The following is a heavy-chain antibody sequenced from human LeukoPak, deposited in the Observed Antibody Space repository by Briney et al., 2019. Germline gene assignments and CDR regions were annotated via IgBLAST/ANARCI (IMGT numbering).Heavy chain of an antibody. CDR2: INPSCGRT. V-gene: IGHV1-46*01. CDR3: ARDRGGGDMITFGGVIV. J-gene: IGHJ4*02. CDR1: GYSFTSYY. D-gene: IGHD3-16*02. Sequence: GASVKVSCKASGYSFTSYYIHWVRQAPGQGLEWMGIINPSCGRTSYAQKFQGRVTMTRDTSTNTVYMELSSLRSEDTAVYYCARDRGGGDMITFGGVIVWGQGTLVTVSS.